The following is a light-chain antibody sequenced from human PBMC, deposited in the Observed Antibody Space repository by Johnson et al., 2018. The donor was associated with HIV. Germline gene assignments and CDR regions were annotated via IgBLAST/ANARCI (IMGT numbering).Light chain of an antibody. J-gene: IGLJ1*01. CDR3: GTWDTSLSAGGV. Sequence: QSVLTQPPSVSAAPGQKVTISCSGSSSNIGNKYVSWYQQLPGTAPKLLIYENSKRPSGIPDRFSCSKSGPYAPLGITGLQTGDEADYYCGTWDTSLSAGGVFGSGTKVTVL. CDR1: SSNIGNKY. V-gene: IGLV1-51*02. CDR2: ENS.